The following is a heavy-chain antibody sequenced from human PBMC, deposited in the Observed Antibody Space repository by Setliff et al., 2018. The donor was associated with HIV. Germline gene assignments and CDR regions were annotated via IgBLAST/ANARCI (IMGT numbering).Heavy chain of an antibody. CDR1: GYTFSGYY. CDR2: INPNSGAT. Sequence: GASVKVSCKASGYTFSGYYMHWVRQAPGQGLEWMGRINPNSGATNYAQKFQGRVTMTRDTSISTAFMEVSRLTSDDTAVYYCARGSTTTNYYYNYMDVWGKGTTVTVSS. J-gene: IGHJ6*03. D-gene: IGHD5-12*01. CDR3: ARGSTTTNYYYNYMDV. V-gene: IGHV1-2*06.